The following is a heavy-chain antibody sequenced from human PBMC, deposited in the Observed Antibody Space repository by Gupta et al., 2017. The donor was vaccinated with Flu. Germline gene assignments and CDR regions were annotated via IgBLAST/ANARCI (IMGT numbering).Heavy chain of an antibody. CDR3: ARDPGLYGGHYAMDV. D-gene: IGHD4-17*01. Sequence: QVQLVESGGGVVQPGRSLTLSCAVSGFTFNDYGMHWVRQAPGKGLEWVAVIWYEGNTKYYADSVKGRFTISRDNSKNTMYLQMNSLGGDDTAVYYCARDPGLYGGHYAMDVWGQGTTVTVS. CDR1: GFTFNDYG. CDR2: IWYEGNTK. J-gene: IGHJ6*02. V-gene: IGHV3-33*01.